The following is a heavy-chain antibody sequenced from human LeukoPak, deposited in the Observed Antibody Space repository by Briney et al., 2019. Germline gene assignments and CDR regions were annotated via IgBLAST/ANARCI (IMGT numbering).Heavy chain of an antibody. V-gene: IGHV4-39*01. D-gene: IGHD1-26*01. CDR1: GASVSGSPYY. Sequence: KPSETLSLTCTVSGASVSGSPYYWGWIRQPPGKGLEWIGSIYSSGSTYYNASLQSRVTISTETSKNQISLRLNSVTAADTAIYYCAKSGGYGLIDYWGQGTLVTVSS. J-gene: IGHJ4*02. CDR2: IYSSGST. CDR3: AKSGGYGLIDY.